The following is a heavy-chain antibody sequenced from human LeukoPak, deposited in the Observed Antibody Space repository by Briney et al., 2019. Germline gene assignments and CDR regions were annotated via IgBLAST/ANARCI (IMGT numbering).Heavy chain of an antibody. D-gene: IGHD3-22*01. CDR1: GFTFSSYA. CDR2: ISGSGGST. J-gene: IGHJ5*02. Sequence: PGGSLRLSCAASGFTFSSYAMSWVRQAPGKGLEWVSAISGSGGSTYYADSVKGRFTISRDNSKNTLYLQMNSLRAEDTAVYYCAKERVITMIVVVIPWFDPWGQGTLVTVSS. V-gene: IGHV3-23*01. CDR3: AKERVITMIVVVIPWFDP.